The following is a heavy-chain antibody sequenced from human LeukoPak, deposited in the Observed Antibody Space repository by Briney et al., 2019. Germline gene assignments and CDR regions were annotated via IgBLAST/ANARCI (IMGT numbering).Heavy chain of an antibody. CDR3: TTDRRYCSGGTCYYDRNY. CDR2: IKSKTDGGTT. D-gene: IGHD2-15*01. J-gene: IGHJ4*02. CDR1: GFTFSNAW. Sequence: PGGSLRLSCAASGFTFSNAWMSWVRQAPGKGLEWVGRIKSKTDGGTTDYAAPVKGRFTISRDDSKNTLYLQMNSLKTEDTAVYYCTTDRRYCSGGTCYYDRNYWGQGTLVTVSS. V-gene: IGHV3-15*01.